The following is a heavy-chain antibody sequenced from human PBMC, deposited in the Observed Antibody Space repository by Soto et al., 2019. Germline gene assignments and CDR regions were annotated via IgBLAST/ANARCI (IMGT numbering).Heavy chain of an antibody. V-gene: IGHV4-34*01. Sequence: SETLSLTCAVYGGSFSGYYWSWIRQPPGKGLEWIGEINHSGSTNYNPSLKSRVTISVDTSKNQFSLKLSSVTAADTAVYYCARETELAVAGSFDYWGQGTLVTVSS. CDR1: GGSFSGYY. CDR3: ARETELAVAGSFDY. CDR2: INHSGST. J-gene: IGHJ4*02. D-gene: IGHD6-19*01.